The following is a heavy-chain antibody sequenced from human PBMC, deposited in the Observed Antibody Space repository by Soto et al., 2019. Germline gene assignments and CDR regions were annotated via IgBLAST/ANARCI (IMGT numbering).Heavy chain of an antibody. CDR2: IYYSGST. J-gene: IGHJ6*03. V-gene: IGHV4-59*01. CDR1: GGSISSYY. Sequence: SETLSLTCTVSGGSISSYYWSWIRQPPGKGLEWIGYIYYSGSTNYNPSLKSRVTISVDTSKNQFSLKLSSVTAADTAVYYCAREGGEYYDFWSGYPHNYYMDVWGKGTTVTVSS. D-gene: IGHD3-3*01. CDR3: AREGGEYYDFWSGYPHNYYMDV.